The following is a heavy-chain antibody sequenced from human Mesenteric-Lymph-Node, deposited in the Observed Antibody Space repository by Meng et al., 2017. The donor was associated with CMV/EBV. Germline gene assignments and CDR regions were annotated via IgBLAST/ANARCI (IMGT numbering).Heavy chain of an antibody. V-gene: IGHV1-24*01. J-gene: IGHJ4*02. CDR2: FDLEDGET. D-gene: IGHD1-26*01. CDR1: GYTLTELS. CDR3: VTPHPLYSGSYLGKYYLDY. Sequence: ASVKVSCKVSGYTLTELSMHWVRQAPGKGLEWMGRFDLEDGETIYAQKFQGRVTMTEGTSTDTAYMELSSLRSEDTAVYYCVTPHPLYSGSYLGKYYLDYWGQGTLVTVSS.